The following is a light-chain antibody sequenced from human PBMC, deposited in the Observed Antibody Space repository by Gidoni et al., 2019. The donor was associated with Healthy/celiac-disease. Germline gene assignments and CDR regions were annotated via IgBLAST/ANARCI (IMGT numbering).Light chain of an antibody. J-gene: IGKJ4*01. CDR3: QKYYSTPPA. Sequence: DIVMTQSPDSLAVSLCGRATINCKSSQSVLYIYNNKNYLACYQQNPGQPPKLLIYGASTRESGVPDRFSGSGSATDLTLTISSLQAEDVAVYYCQKYYSTPPAFGGGTKVEIK. CDR1: QSVLYIYNNKNY. V-gene: IGKV4-1*01. CDR2: GAS.